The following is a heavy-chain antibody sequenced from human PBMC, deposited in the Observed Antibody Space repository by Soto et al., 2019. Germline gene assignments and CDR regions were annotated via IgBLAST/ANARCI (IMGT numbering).Heavy chain of an antibody. CDR1: GFSFSTYS. J-gene: IGHJ4*02. Sequence: GGSLRLSCAASGFSFSTYSMAWVRQTPGKGLAWVSGLSGGGSNTFYADSVQGRFTISVDNSKNTVYLQMNSLRVEDTAVYYCATWGGYGDIWGQGTMVTVYS. V-gene: IGHV3-23*01. CDR3: ATWGGYGDI. CDR2: LSGGGSNT. D-gene: IGHD4-17*01.